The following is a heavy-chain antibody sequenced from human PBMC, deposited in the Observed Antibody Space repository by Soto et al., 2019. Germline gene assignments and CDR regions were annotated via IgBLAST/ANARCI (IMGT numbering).Heavy chain of an antibody. CDR1: GGSISSSY. D-gene: IGHD4-17*01. Sequence: SETLSLTCTVSGGSISSSYWSWIRQHPGKGLEWIGYIYYSGSTYYNPSLKSRVTISVDTSKNQFSLKLSSVTAADTAVYYCASSSWAVNTIDYWGQGTLVTVSS. V-gene: IGHV4-59*06. CDR3: ASSSWAVNTIDY. J-gene: IGHJ4*02. CDR2: IYYSGST.